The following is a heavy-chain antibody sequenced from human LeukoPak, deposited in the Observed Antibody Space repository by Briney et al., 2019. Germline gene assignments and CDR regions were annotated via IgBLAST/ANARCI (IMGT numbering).Heavy chain of an antibody. CDR3: ARGGSGYFNYFDY. V-gene: IGHV3-33*01. CDR1: GFTFSSCG. CDR2: IWYDGSNK. Sequence: PGGSLRLSCAASGFTFSSCGMHWVRQAPGKGLEWVAVIWYDGSNKYYADSVKGRFTVSRDNSKNTLYLQMNSLRAEDTAVYYCARGGSGYFNYFDYWGQGTLVTVSS. J-gene: IGHJ4*02. D-gene: IGHD5-12*01.